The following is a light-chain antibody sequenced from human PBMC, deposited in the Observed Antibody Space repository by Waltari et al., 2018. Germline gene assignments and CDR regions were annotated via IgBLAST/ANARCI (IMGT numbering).Light chain of an antibody. V-gene: IGKV4-1*01. CDR3: QQSYTTPLT. CDR2: WAS. J-gene: IGKJ4*01. CDR1: QSLLYRPNNQNY. Sequence: DIVMIQSPASLAVSLGERATTNFTYSQSLLYRPNNQNYLTWYQRKPGQPPKLPISWASTRESGVPDRFSGSGSGTDFTLTISSLQAEDVAVYYCQQSYTTPLTFGGGTRVEIK.